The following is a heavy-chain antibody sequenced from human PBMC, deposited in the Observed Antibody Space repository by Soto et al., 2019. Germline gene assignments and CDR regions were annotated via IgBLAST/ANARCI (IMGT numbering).Heavy chain of an antibody. Sequence: QVQLVQSGAEVKKPGSSVKVSCKASGGTFSSYTISWVRQAPGQGLEWMGRIIPILGIANYAQKFQGRVTTTADQSRSTAYMELSSLTSEDTAVYYCAREYCSSTSCYRDYWGQGTLVTGSS. CDR3: AREYCSSTSCYRDY. J-gene: IGHJ4*02. CDR1: GGTFSSYT. CDR2: IIPILGIA. D-gene: IGHD2-2*02. V-gene: IGHV1-69*02.